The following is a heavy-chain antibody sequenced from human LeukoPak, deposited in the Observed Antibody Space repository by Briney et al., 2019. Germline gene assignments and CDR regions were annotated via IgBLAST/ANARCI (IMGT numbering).Heavy chain of an antibody. CDR3: ARMREQWLVYYYYYYMDV. V-gene: IGHV1-2*02. CDR2: INPNSGGT. CDR1: GYTFTGYY. Sequence: ASVKVSCKASGYTFTGYYMHWVRQAPGQGLEWMGWINPNSGGTNYAQKFQGRVTMTRDTSISTAYMELSRLRSDDTAVYYCARMREQWLVYYYYYYMDVWGKGTTVTVSS. J-gene: IGHJ6*03. D-gene: IGHD6-19*01.